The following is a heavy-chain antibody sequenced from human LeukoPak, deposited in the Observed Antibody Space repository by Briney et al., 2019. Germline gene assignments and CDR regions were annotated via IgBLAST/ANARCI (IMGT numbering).Heavy chain of an antibody. CDR2: ISSSGTIT. Sequence: AGGSLRLSCTASGFTFSSYEMNWVRQAPGKGLEWVSHISSSGTITYYADSVKGRFTISRDNAKNSLYLQMNSLRAEGTAVYYCARAMTSWGQGTLVTVSS. CDR3: ARAMTS. V-gene: IGHV3-48*03. J-gene: IGHJ4*02. D-gene: IGHD4-11*01. CDR1: GFTFSSYE.